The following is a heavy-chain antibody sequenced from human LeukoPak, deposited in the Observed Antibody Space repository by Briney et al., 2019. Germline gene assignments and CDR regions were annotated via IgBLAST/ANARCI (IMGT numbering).Heavy chain of an antibody. J-gene: IGHJ4*02. CDR2: IRYDGSNK. Sequence: PGGSLRLSCAASGFTFSSYGMHWVRQAPGKGLEWVAFIRYDGSNKYYADSVKGRFTISRDNSKNTLYLQMNSLRAEDTAVYYCAKDAHQYYYDTSGYYYYFDYWGQGTLVTVSS. CDR3: AKDAHQYYYDTSGYYYYFDY. D-gene: IGHD3-22*01. CDR1: GFTFSSYG. V-gene: IGHV3-30*02.